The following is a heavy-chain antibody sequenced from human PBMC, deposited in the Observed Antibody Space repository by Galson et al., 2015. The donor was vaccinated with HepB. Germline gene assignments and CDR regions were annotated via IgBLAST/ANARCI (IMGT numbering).Heavy chain of an antibody. Sequence: HGLEWMGGIIPIFGTANYAQKFQGRVTITADESTSTAYMELNSLRAEDTAVYYCAKEGGYCSGGSCYSYYYYGVDVWVQGTTVTVSS. CDR2: IIPIFGTA. J-gene: IGHJ6*02. CDR3: AKEGGYCSGGSCYSYYYYGVDV. D-gene: IGHD2-15*01. V-gene: IGHV1-69*01.